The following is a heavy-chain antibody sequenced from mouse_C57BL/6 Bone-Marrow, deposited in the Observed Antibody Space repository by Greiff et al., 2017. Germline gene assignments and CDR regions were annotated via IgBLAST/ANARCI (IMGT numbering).Heavy chain of an antibody. V-gene: IGHV14-2*01. D-gene: IGHD1-1*01. Sequence: EVQLVESGAELVKPGASVKLSCTASGFNIKDYYIHWVKQRTEQGLEWIGRIDPEDGETKYAPKFPDKATITADTSSNTAYLQLSSLTSEDTAVYYCTRSLIYYGTNYWGQGTTLTVSS. CDR3: TRSLIYYGTNY. CDR2: IDPEDGET. CDR1: GFNIKDYY. J-gene: IGHJ2*01.